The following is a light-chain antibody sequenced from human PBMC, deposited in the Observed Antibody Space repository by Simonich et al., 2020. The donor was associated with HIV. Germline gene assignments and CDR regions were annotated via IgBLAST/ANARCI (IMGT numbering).Light chain of an antibody. CDR1: QSLLSRNVLHY. CDR2: LGS. V-gene: IGKV2-28*01. J-gene: IGKJ3*01. CDR3: IQTLQTPFT. Sequence: DMVMTQSPLSLPVTPGEPDSISCRPSQSLLSRNVLHYLDRYLRKPGQSPQLLIYLGSNRASGVPDRFSGSGSGTDFTLKISRVEAEDVGVYYCIQTLQTPFTFGPGTKVDIK.